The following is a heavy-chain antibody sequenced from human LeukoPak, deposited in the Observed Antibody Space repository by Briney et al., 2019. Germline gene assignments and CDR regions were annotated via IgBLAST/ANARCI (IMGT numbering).Heavy chain of an antibody. CDR3: ARVRARPLDY. J-gene: IGHJ4*02. CDR2: IGSSGSTI. V-gene: IGHV3-48*03. CDR1: GFTFSSYE. D-gene: IGHD3-22*01. Sequence: PGMSLRLSCAASGFTFSSYEMNWVRQAPGKGLEWVAYIGSSGSTIYYADSVKGRFTISRDNAKNSLYLQMNSLRAEDTAVYYCARVRARPLDYWGQGTLVTVSS.